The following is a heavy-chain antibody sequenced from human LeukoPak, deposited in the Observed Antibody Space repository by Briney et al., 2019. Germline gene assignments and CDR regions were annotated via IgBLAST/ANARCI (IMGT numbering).Heavy chain of an antibody. CDR2: VSGSGGST. V-gene: IGHV3-23*01. J-gene: IGHJ4*02. CDR1: GFTFGSYE. CDR3: AKDIGGRGSSAWSSFDY. D-gene: IGHD6-19*01. Sequence: GGSLRLSCAASGFTFGSYEMNWVRQAPGKGLEWVSAVSGSGGSTWYADSVKGRFTISRDNTKNTLYLQLNSLTAEDTAVYYCAKDIGGRGSSAWSSFDYWGQGTLVTVSS.